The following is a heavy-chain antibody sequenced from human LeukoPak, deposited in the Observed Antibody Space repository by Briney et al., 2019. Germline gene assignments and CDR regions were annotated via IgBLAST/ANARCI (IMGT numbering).Heavy chain of an antibody. V-gene: IGHV1-18*04. D-gene: IGHD3-10*01. CDR2: ISAYNGNT. J-gene: IGHJ4*02. CDR1: GYTFTGYY. CDR3: ARASITMVRGVINE. Sequence: GASVKVSCKASGYTFTGYYMHWVRQAPGQGLKWMGWISAYNGNTNYAQKLQGRVTMTTDTSTSTAYMELRSLRSDDTAVYYCARASITMVRGVINEWGQGTLVTVSS.